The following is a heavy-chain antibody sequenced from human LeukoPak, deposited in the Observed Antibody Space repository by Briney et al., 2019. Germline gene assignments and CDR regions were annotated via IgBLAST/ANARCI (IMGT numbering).Heavy chain of an antibody. J-gene: IGHJ4*02. CDR3: ARGPQVGGSYQTELDY. CDR1: GYTFTDYG. V-gene: IGHV1-69*04. D-gene: IGHD1-26*01. CDR2: IIPILGIA. Sequence: ASVKVSCKASGYTFTDYGINWVRQAPGQGLEWMGRIIPILGIANYAQKFQGRVTITADKSTSTAYMELSSLRSEDTAVYYCARGPQVGGSYQTELDYWGQGTLVTVSS.